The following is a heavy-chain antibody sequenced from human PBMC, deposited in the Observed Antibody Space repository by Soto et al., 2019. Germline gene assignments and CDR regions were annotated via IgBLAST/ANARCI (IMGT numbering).Heavy chain of an antibody. D-gene: IGHD3-9*01. J-gene: IGHJ4*02. V-gene: IGHV4-59*08. CDR1: GGSISSYY. Sequence: SETLSLTCTVSGGSISSYYWSWIRQPPGRGLEWIGYIYHSGSTNYNPSLKSRVTISVDTSKNQFSLKLSSVTAADTAVYYCARRYYDILTGYYRFDYWGQGTLVTVS. CDR3: ARRYYDILTGYYRFDY. CDR2: IYHSGST.